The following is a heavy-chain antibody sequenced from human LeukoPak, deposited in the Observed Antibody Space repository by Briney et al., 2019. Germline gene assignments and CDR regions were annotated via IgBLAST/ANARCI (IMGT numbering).Heavy chain of an antibody. J-gene: IGHJ4*02. D-gene: IGHD1-20*01. CDR1: GFTFSSYS. CDR2: ISTSSTYI. CDR3: ARDPPFIIGTTFFDY. V-gene: IGHV3-21*01. Sequence: PGGSLRLSCAASGFTFSSYSMNWVRQAPGKGLEWVSSISTSSTYIYYADSVKGRFTISRDNAKNSLYLQMNSLRAEDTAVYYCARDPPFIIGTTFFDYWGQGTLVTVSS.